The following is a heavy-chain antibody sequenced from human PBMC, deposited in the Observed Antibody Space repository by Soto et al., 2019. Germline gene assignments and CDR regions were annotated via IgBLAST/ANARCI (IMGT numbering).Heavy chain of an antibody. CDR3: ASHLRPTNWLGGYFDY. CDR2: MSYSRST. CDR1: GGSISSNNYY. D-gene: IGHD1-1*01. J-gene: IGHJ4*02. Sequence: QLQLQASGPGLVKPSETLSLTCFVSGGSISSNNYYWGWIRQPPGKGLEWIGSMSYSRSTYYNPSLKSRVTISVDTSKNQFSLKLTSVTAADTAVYYCASHLRPTNWLGGYFDYWGQGPLVTVSS. V-gene: IGHV4-39*01.